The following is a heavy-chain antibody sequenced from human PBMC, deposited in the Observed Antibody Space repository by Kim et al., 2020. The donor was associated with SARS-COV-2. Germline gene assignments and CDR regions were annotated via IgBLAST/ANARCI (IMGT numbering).Heavy chain of an antibody. CDR3: ARGGVAGAASDY. CDR1: GGTFDNYA. J-gene: IGHJ4*02. Sequence: SVKVSCKTSGGTFDNYAISWVRQAPGQGLEWMGGSIPIFGILSYAQKFQGRITIIADESTNTAYMDLGSLTSDDTAVYYCARGGVAGAASDYWGQGTLVTVSS. V-gene: IGHV1-69*13. D-gene: IGHD1-26*01. CDR2: SIPIFGIL.